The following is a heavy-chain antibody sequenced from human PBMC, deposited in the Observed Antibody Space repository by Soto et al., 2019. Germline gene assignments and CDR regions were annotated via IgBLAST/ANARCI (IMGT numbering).Heavy chain of an antibody. CDR1: GYSFTSYW. J-gene: IGHJ5*02. Sequence: GESLKISCKGSGYSFTSYWIGWVRQMPGKGLEWMGIIYPGDSDTRYSPSFQGQVTISADKSISTAYLQWSSLKASDTAMYYCARLAYCSGGSCYPYNWFDPWGQGTLVTVSS. D-gene: IGHD2-15*01. CDR2: IYPGDSDT. V-gene: IGHV5-51*01. CDR3: ARLAYCSGGSCYPYNWFDP.